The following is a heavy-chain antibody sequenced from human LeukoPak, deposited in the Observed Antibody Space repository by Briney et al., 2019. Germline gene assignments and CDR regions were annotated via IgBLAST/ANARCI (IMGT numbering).Heavy chain of an antibody. CDR2: IYYSGST. V-gene: IGHV4-61*08. CDR1: GGSISSGGYY. Sequence: SETLSLTCTVSGGSISSGGYYWSWIRQPPGKGLEWIGYIYYSGSTNYNPSLKSRVTISVDTSKNQFSLKLSSVTAADTALYYCARGLNQYYFDSWGQGILVTVSS. D-gene: IGHD1-14*01. CDR3: ARGLNQYYFDS. J-gene: IGHJ4*02.